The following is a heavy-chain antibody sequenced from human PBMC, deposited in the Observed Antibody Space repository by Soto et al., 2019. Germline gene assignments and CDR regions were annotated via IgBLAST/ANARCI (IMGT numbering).Heavy chain of an antibody. CDR1: GGSISGTNW. CDR2: MYHSGST. Sequence: QVQLRESGPGLVKPSGTLSLNCAVSGGSISGTNWWTWVRQSPGKGLEWIGEMYHSGSTTYNPSLRGRVTMSVDKSNNQFSLQLRHVAAADTAVYYCATLPPRIQLAVLPIPPWGRGTLVTVSA. D-gene: IGHD1-1*01. CDR3: ATLPPRIQLAVLPIPP. J-gene: IGHJ5*02. V-gene: IGHV4-4*02.